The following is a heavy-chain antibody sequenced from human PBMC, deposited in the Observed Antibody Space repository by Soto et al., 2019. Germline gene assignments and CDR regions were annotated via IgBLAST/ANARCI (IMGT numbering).Heavy chain of an antibody. CDR3: ARDFGHGYYLDY. CDR2: ITDSSDTV. J-gene: IGHJ4*02. CDR1: GFSFSDYN. Sequence: GGSLRLSCVASGFSFSDYNMNWVRQAPGKGLEWVSYITDSSDTVHYADSVRGRFTISRDNAESSLYLQMNSLRDEDTAVYFCARDFGHGYYLDYWGRGTLVTVSS. D-gene: IGHD3-3*01. V-gene: IGHV3-48*02.